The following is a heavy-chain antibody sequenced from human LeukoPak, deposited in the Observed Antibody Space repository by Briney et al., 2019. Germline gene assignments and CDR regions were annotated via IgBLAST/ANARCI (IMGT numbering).Heavy chain of an antibody. D-gene: IGHD2-15*01. Sequence: GGSLRLSCAASGFSFSSYAMSWVRQAPGKGLEWVSGISGSGGSTYYADSVKGRFTISRDNSKNTLYVQMNSLRAGDTAVYYCAKARGFCSGGSCYNPFDPWGQGTLVTVSS. CDR3: AKARGFCSGGSCYNPFDP. CDR1: GFSFSSYA. J-gene: IGHJ5*02. CDR2: ISGSGGST. V-gene: IGHV3-23*01.